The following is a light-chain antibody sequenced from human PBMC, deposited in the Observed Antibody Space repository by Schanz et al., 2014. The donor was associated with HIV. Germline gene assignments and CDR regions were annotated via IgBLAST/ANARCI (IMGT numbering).Light chain of an antibody. CDR3: QQYGSPPWT. J-gene: IGKJ1*01. CDR2: GAS. V-gene: IGKV3-20*01. CDR1: QSVGGSQ. Sequence: ESVLTQSPGTLSLSPGETATLSCRASQSVGGSQLAWYQHKRGQAPRLLIYGASNRATGIPDRFSGGGSGTDFTLTISRVEPEDYAVYYCQQYGSPPWTFGQGTKVDIK.